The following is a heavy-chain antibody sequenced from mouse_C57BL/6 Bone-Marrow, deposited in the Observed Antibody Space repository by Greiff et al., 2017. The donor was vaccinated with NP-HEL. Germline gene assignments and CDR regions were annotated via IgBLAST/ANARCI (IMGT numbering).Heavy chain of an antibody. CDR2: IYPGSGST. CDR3: ARSGEDSNHWYFDV. D-gene: IGHD2-5*01. Sequence: QVHVKQSGAELVKPGASVKMSCKASGYTFTSYWITWVKQRPGQGLEWIGDIYPGSGSTNYNEKFKSKATLTVDTSSSTAYMQLSSLTSEDSAVYYCARSGEDSNHWYFDVWGTGTTVTVSS. J-gene: IGHJ1*03. CDR1: GYTFTSYW. V-gene: IGHV1-55*01.